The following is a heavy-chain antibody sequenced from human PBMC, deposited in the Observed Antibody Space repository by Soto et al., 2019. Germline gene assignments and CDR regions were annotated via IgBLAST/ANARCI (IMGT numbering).Heavy chain of an antibody. CDR2: IYWDDDK. CDR3: AHLQYSSSADYYYYYYMDV. D-gene: IGHD6-6*01. J-gene: IGHJ6*03. Sequence: QITLKESGPTLVKPTQTLTLTCTFSGFSLSTSGVGVGWIRQPPGKALEWLALIYWDDDKRYSPSLKSRLTITKDTSKDPLVITMTNMDPVDTATYYCAHLQYSSSADYYYYYYMDVWGKGTTVTVSS. CDR1: GFSLSTSGVG. V-gene: IGHV2-5*02.